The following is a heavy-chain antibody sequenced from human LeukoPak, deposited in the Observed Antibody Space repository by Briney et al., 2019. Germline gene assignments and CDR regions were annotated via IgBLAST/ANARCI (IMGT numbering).Heavy chain of an antibody. J-gene: IGHJ4*02. CDR3: AKGIADIVATISLGGPLGY. CDR2: ISYDGSNK. D-gene: IGHD5-12*01. Sequence: GGSLRLSCAASGFTFSSYGMHWVRQAPGKGLEWVAVISYDGSNKYYADSVKGRFTISRDNSKNTLYLQMNSLRAEDTAVYYCAKGIADIVATISLGGPLGYWGQGTLVTVSS. V-gene: IGHV3-30*18. CDR1: GFTFSSYG.